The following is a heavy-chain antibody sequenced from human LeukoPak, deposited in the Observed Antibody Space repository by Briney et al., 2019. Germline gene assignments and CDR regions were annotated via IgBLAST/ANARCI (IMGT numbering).Heavy chain of an antibody. D-gene: IGHD6-13*01. Sequence: GSVKVSCKASGYTFTSYDINWVRQATGQGLEWMGWMNPNSGNTSYAQKFQGRVTMTRDTSTSTVYMELSSLRSEDTAVYYCARDLEAAGVNDAFDIWGQGTMVTVSS. CDR2: MNPNSGNT. V-gene: IGHV1-8*01. J-gene: IGHJ3*02. CDR1: GYTFTSYD. CDR3: ARDLEAAGVNDAFDI.